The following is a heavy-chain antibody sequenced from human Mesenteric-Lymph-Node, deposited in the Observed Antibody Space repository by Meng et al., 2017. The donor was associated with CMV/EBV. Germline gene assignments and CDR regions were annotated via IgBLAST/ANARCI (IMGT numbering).Heavy chain of an antibody. CDR2: IYSGGDT. D-gene: IGHD3-10*01. Sequence: GESLKISCAASGFTFDDYTIHWVRQAPGKGLEWVSLIYSGGDTHYADSVKARFTISRDNSKNTLYLQMNILRAEDTAVYYCTGGGSWFDPWGQGTLVTSPQ. V-gene: IGHV3-66*02. CDR3: TGGGSWFDP. CDR1: GFTFDDYT. J-gene: IGHJ5*02.